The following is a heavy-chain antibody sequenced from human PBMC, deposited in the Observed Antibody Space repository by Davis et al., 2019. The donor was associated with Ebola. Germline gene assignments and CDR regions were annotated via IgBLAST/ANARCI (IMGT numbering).Heavy chain of an antibody. D-gene: IGHD4-11*01. CDR3: ARDQGTVTTSTFDP. V-gene: IGHV1-2*04. J-gene: IGHJ5*02. CDR2: INPNSGGT. Sequence: AASVKVSCKASGYTFTGYYMHWVRQAPGQGLEWMGWINPNSGGTNYAQKFQGWVTMTRDTSTSTAYMELRSLRSEDTAVYYCARDQGTVTTSTFDPWGQGTLVTVSS. CDR1: GYTFTGYY.